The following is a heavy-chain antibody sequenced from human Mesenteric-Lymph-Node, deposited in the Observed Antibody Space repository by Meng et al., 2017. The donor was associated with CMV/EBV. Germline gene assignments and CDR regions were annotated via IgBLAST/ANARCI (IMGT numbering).Heavy chain of an antibody. J-gene: IGHJ4*02. Sequence: GGSLRLSCAASGFTFDYYAMHWVRQAPGKGLEWVSGISWNSGNIGYADSVKGRFTISRDNAKNTLYLQMNSLGAEDTAVYYCARGRGNTYGYFDYWGQGALVTVSS. CDR3: ARGRGNTYGYFDY. V-gene: IGHV3-9*01. D-gene: IGHD5-18*01. CDR1: GFTFDYYA. CDR2: ISWNSGNI.